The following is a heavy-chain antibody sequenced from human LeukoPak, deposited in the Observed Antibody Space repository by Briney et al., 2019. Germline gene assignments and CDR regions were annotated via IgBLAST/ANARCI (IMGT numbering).Heavy chain of an antibody. V-gene: IGHV4-39*07. D-gene: IGHD2-15*01. CDR2: IYYSGRT. J-gene: IGHJ3*02. Sequence: PSETLSLTCTVSGGSISSSSYYWGWIRQPPGKGLEWIGSIYYSGRTYYNPSLKSRVTISVDTSKNQFSLKLRSVTAADTAVYYCARSVAKKDTLGPGSAFDIWGQGIMVTVSS. CDR1: GGSISSSSYY. CDR3: ARSVAKKDTLGPGSAFDI.